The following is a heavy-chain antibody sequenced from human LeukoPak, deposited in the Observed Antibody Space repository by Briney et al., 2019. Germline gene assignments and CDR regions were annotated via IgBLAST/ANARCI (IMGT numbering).Heavy chain of an antibody. CDR2: ISAYNGNT. CDR1: GYTFTSYG. Sequence: ASVKVSCKASGYTFTSYGISWVRQAPGQGLEWMGWISAYNGNTSYAQKLQGRVTMTTDTSTSTAYMELRSLRSDDTAVYYCARPYCSGGSCSFSYYGMDVWGQGTTVTVSS. CDR3: ARPYCSGGSCSFSYYGMDV. D-gene: IGHD2-15*01. V-gene: IGHV1-18*01. J-gene: IGHJ6*02.